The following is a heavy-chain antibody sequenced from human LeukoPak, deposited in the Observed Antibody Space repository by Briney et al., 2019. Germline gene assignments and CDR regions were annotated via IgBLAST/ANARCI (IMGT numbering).Heavy chain of an antibody. Sequence: SETLSLTCTVSGGSISSYYWSWIRQPPGKGLEWIGYIYDSGSTYYNPSLKSRITISVDTSENRFSLKLSSVTATDTAVYYCARDCSGGSCYGAFDIWGQGTMVTVSS. J-gene: IGHJ3*02. D-gene: IGHD2-15*01. CDR1: GGSISSYY. V-gene: IGHV4-59*12. CDR2: IYDSGST. CDR3: ARDCSGGSCYGAFDI.